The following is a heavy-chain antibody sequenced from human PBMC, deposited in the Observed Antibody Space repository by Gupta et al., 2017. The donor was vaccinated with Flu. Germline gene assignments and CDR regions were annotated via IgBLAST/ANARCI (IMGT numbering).Heavy chain of an antibody. J-gene: IGHJ6*02. D-gene: IGHD3-10*01. V-gene: IGHV3-21*01. CDR1: GFTFSSYR. CDR3: AGKYGSGMIYYYGMDV. CDR2: ISSRRSYI. Sequence: EVQLVESGGGLVKPGESLRLSCVASGFTFSSYRINCVRQAPGKGRGCVSSISSRRSYIKYADSVKGRFTSSRDNAKNSLALEMNSLRAADTAVYYWAGKYGSGMIYYYGMDVWGQGTTVTVSS.